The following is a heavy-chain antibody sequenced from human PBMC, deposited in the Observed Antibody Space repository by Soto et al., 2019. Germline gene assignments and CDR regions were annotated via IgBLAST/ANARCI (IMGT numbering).Heavy chain of an antibody. Sequence: GGSLRLSCAASGFTFSSYDMHWVRQATGKGLEWVSAIGTAGDTYYPGSVKGRFTISRENAKNSLYLQMNSLRAGDTAVYYCARWGELGYSNPHYYYGMDVWGQGTTVTVSS. D-gene: IGHD1-7*01. J-gene: IGHJ6*02. CDR3: ARWGELGYSNPHYYYGMDV. CDR2: IGTAGDT. CDR1: GFTFSSYD. V-gene: IGHV3-13*04.